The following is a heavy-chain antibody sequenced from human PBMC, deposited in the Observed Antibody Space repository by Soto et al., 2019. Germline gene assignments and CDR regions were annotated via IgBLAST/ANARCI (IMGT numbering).Heavy chain of an antibody. CDR2: IYWDDDK. CDR1: GFSLSTSGVG. CDR3: AHSKVGYYYYGMDV. D-gene: IGHD2-15*01. V-gene: IGHV2-5*02. Sequence: QITLKESGPTLVKPTQTLTLTCTFSGFSLSTSGVGVGWIRQPPGKALEWLALIYWDDDKRYSPSLKSRLTSPKDTAKNPVVLTMTNMDPVDTATYYCAHSKVGYYYYGMDVWGQGTTVTVSS. J-gene: IGHJ6*02.